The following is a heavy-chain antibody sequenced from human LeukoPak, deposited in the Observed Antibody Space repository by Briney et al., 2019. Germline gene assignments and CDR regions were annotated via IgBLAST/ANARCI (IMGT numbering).Heavy chain of an antibody. CDR1: GYTFTNYG. CDR3: ARVYYDFWSGYEYDAFDI. J-gene: IGHJ3*02. CDR2: ISAYNGNT. Sequence: ASVKVSCRSSGYTFTNYGINWLRQAPGQGLEWMGWISAYNGNTNYAQKLQGRVTMTTDTSTSTAYMELRSLRSDDTAVYYCARVYYDFWSGYEYDAFDIWGQGTMVTVSS. V-gene: IGHV1-18*01. D-gene: IGHD3-3*01.